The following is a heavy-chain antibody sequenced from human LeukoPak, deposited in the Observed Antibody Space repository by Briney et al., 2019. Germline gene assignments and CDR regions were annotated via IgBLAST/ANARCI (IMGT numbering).Heavy chain of an antibody. D-gene: IGHD2-15*01. Sequence: GGSLRLSCAASGFTFSRYAMSWVRQAPGKGLEWVSAIGGSGSTTYYTGSVKGRFTISRDNSKNTLYLQMNSLRAEDTAVYYCAKLVTSATFYWGQGTLVTVSS. CDR2: IGGSGSTT. J-gene: IGHJ4*02. CDR1: GFTFSRYA. V-gene: IGHV3-23*01. CDR3: AKLVTSATFY.